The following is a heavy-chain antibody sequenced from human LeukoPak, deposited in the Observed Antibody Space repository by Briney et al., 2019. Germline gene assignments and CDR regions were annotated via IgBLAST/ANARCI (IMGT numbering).Heavy chain of an antibody. V-gene: IGHV3-30*03. CDR2: QDGNNK. CDR1: GFTFSSYG. CDR3: ARDDRGYSGYHFDH. J-gene: IGHJ4*02. D-gene: IGHD5-12*01. Sequence: GRSLRLSCAASGFTFSSYGMHWVRQAPGKGLEWVAVQDGNNKYYTDSVKGRFAISRDNSKNTLYLQMNSLRAEDTAVYYCARDDRGYSGYHFDHWGQGTLVTVSS.